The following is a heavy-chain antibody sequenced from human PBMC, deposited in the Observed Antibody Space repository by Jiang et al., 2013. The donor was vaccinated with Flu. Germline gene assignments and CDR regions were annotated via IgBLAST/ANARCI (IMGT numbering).Heavy chain of an antibody. CDR3: AKDRTGYSYGLFDY. Sequence: GAEVKKPGSSVKVSCKASGGSFSSYAMNWVRQAPGQGLEWMGGINPIFGTTDYAQKFQGRVTIIADKSTSTAYMELSSLRSEDTAVYYCAKDRTGYSYGLFDYWGQGTLVTVSS. D-gene: IGHD5-18*01. CDR2: INPIFGTT. J-gene: IGHJ4*02. CDR1: GGSFSSYA. V-gene: IGHV1-69*06.